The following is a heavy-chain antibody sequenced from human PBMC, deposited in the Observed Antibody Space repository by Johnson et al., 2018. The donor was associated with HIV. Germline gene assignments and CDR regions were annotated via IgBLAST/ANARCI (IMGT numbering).Heavy chain of an antibody. J-gene: IGHJ3*02. CDR1: GFTFDDHG. CDR2: ISSSGSTI. D-gene: IGHD7-27*01. Sequence: VQLVESGGGVVRPGGSLRLSCAASGFTFDDHGMSWVRQGSGKGLEWVSYISSSGSTIYYADSVKGRFTISRDNAKNSLYLQMNSLRAEDTAVYYCARGGDDAFDIWGQGTMVTVSS. V-gene: IGHV3-48*04. CDR3: ARGGDDAFDI.